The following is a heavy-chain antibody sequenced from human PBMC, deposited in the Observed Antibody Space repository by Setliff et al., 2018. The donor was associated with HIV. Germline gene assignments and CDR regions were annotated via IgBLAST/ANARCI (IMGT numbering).Heavy chain of an antibody. CDR2: TSHSGKT. CDR1: GGSMRSSGHY. V-gene: IGHV4-34*01. J-gene: IGHJ4*02. CDR3: VTSSSWSSRLNF. Sequence: LSLTCAVSGGSMRSSGHYWSWIRQPPGQGLEWIGETSHSGKTNYNPSLKSRVTISVDTSKNQFSLKLTSVTAADTAVYYCVTSSSWSSRLNFWGPGMLVTVSS. D-gene: IGHD2-2*01.